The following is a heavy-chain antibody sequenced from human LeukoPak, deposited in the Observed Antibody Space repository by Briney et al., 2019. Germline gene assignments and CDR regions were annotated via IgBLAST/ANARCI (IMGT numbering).Heavy chain of an antibody. Sequence: PSETLSLTCTVSGGSISSYYWSWLRQPPGKGLEWIGYIYYSGSTNYNASLKSRVTISLDTSKNQFSLKLTSVTAADTAVYYCARDRMITFGGIIVPNWYFDLWGRGTLVTVSS. J-gene: IGHJ2*01. CDR3: ARDRMITFGGIIVPNWYFDL. D-gene: IGHD3-16*02. CDR1: GGSISSYY. CDR2: IYYSGST. V-gene: IGHV4-59*01.